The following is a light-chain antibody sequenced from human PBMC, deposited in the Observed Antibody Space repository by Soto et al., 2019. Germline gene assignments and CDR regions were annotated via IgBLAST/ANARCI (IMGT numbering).Light chain of an antibody. Sequence: EIVMTQSPATLSVPTGERATLSCRASQSVSSNLAWYQQKPGQAPRLLIYGASTRATGIPARFSGSGSGTEFTLTISSLQSEDFALYYCQQYNNWWTFGQGTKVEIK. J-gene: IGKJ1*01. CDR3: QQYNNWWT. CDR1: QSVSSN. V-gene: IGKV3-15*01. CDR2: GAS.